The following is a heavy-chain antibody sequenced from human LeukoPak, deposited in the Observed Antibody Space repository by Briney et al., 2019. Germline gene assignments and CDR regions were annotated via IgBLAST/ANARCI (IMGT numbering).Heavy chain of an antibody. J-gene: IGHJ6*02. Sequence: GGSLRLSCAASGFTVSSNYMSWVRQAPGKGLEWVSVIYSGGSTYYADSVKGRFTISRDNSKNTLYLQMNSLRAEDTAVYYCAREPAKGYYYYGMDVWGQGTTVTVPS. V-gene: IGHV3-66*02. CDR3: AREPAKGYYYYGMDV. CDR1: GFTVSSNY. CDR2: IYSGGST. D-gene: IGHD4/OR15-4a*01.